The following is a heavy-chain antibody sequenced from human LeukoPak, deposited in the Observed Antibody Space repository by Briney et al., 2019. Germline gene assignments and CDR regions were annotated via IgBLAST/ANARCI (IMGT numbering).Heavy chain of an antibody. V-gene: IGHV4-39*07. CDR2: IYHSGST. CDR3: ARDIGDAMSNNWFDP. J-gene: IGHJ5*02. D-gene: IGHD3-10*01. CDR1: GGSISSSSYY. Sequence: SETLSLTCTVSGGSISSSSYYWGWIRQPPGKGLEWIGSIYHSGSTYYNPSLKSRVTISVDTSKNQFSLKLSSVTAADTAVYYCARDIGDAMSNNWFDPWGQGTLVTVSS.